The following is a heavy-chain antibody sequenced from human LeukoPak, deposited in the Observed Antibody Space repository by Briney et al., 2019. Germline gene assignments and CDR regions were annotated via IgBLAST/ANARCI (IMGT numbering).Heavy chain of an antibody. D-gene: IGHD3-22*01. CDR2: ISGSGGTT. CDR3: AREMGVYYDSSGSSY. V-gene: IGHV3-23*01. Sequence: SGGSLRLSCAASGFTFNNYDITWVRQAPGKGLEWVSKISGSGGTTYYADSVKGRFTISRDTSKNTLYLQMNSLRAEDTAVYYCAREMGVYYDSSGSSYWGQGTLVTVSS. CDR1: GFTFNNYD. J-gene: IGHJ4*02.